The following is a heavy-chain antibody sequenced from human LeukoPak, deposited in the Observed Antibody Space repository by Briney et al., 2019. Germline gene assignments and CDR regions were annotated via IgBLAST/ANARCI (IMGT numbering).Heavy chain of an antibody. D-gene: IGHD5-24*01. J-gene: IGHJ6*03. CDR3: AKGQRDQQGWLDYYYYLDV. V-gene: IGHV3-30*09. CDR2: ISFDGSQR. Sequence: GGSLRLSCVVSGFTSSNYVIHWVRQTPVQGLQWVALISFDGSQRFYADSVKGRLAVSRDNSKRTTYLQMNSLRPDGSAVYYCAKGQRDQQGWLDYYYYLDVWGKGTTVAVSS. CDR1: GFTSSNYV.